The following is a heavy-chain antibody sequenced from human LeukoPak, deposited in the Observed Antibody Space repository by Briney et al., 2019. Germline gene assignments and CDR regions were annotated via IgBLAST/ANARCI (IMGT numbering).Heavy chain of an antibody. CDR2: IYTSGST. D-gene: IGHD6-13*01. CDR1: GGSISSYY. V-gene: IGHV4-4*07. Sequence: PSETLSLTCTVSGGSISSYYWSWIRQPAGKGLEWFGRIYTSGSTNYNPSLKSRVTMSVDTSKNQFSLKLSSVTAADTAVYYCARGAAAAEYYYYYMDVWGKGTTVTVSS. J-gene: IGHJ6*03. CDR3: ARGAAAAEYYYYYMDV.